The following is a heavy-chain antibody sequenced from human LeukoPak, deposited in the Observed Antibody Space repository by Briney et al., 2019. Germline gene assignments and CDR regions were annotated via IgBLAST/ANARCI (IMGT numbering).Heavy chain of an antibody. V-gene: IGHV1-2*02. CDR2: INPNSGGT. D-gene: IGHD3-3*01. Sequence: ASVKVSCKASGYTFTGYYMHWVRQAPGQGLEWMGWINPNSGGTNYAQKFQGRVTLTRDTSISTAYMELSRLRSDDTAVYYCARVAGAIDDFWSGYFPRVDAFDIWGQGTMVTVSS. CDR3: ARVAGAIDDFWSGYFPRVDAFDI. CDR1: GYTFTGYY. J-gene: IGHJ3*02.